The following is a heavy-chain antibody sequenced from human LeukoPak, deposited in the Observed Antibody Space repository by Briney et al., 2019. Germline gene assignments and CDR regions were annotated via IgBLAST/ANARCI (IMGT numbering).Heavy chain of an antibody. CDR2: LYSGGST. CDR1: GFTFSDYY. CDR3: ASRDKGYYYGMDV. J-gene: IGHJ6*02. Sequence: GGSLRLSCAASGFTFSDYYMSWVRQPPGKGLEGVSLLYSGGSTYYADSVKGRFSISRDNSKNTLYLQMNSLRAEDTAVYYCASRDKGYYYGMDVWGQGTTVTVSS. V-gene: IGHV3-66*01. D-gene: IGHD5-24*01.